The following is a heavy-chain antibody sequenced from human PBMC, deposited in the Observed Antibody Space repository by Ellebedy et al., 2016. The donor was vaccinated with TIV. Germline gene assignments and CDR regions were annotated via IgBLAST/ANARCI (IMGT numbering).Heavy chain of an antibody. J-gene: IGHJ4*02. CDR2: INPSGGST. V-gene: IGHV1-46*01. Sequence: ASVKVSCXASGYTFTSYYMHWVRQAPGQGLEWMGIINPSGGSTSYAQKFQGRVTMTRDTSTSTVYMELSSLRSEDTAVYYCARVVLVDTAIDYFDYWGQGTLVTVSS. CDR1: GYTFTSYY. CDR3: ARVVLVDTAIDYFDY. D-gene: IGHD5-18*01.